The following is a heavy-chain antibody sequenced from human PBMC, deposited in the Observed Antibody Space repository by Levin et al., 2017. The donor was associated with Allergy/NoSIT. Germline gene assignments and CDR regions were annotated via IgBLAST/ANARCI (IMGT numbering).Heavy chain of an antibody. V-gene: IGHV3-11*01. D-gene: IGHD3-3*01. CDR3: AGGSGSGYYY. J-gene: IGHJ4*02. CDR1: GLAFNEKY. CDR2: ISPTGTTI. Sequence: PGGSLRLSCAASGLAFNEKYISWIRQAPGKGLEWISYISPTGTTIFYSDSVKGRFTISRDNARNSVSLQMNSLRADDTAVYYCAGGSGSGYYYWGQGTQVTVSS.